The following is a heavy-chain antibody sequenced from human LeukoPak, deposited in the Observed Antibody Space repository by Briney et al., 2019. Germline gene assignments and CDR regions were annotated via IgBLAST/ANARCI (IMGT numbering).Heavy chain of an antibody. Sequence: GGSLRLSCAASGFTFSNYGMHWVRQAPGKGLAWVAFIRYDGSNKSYADSVKGRFTISRDTSKNTVSLQMNSLRAEDTAVYYCAGDKTTGGWYEFDYWGQGTLVTVSS. J-gene: IGHJ4*02. CDR2: IRYDGSNK. D-gene: IGHD6-19*01. CDR3: AGDKTTGGWYEFDY. V-gene: IGHV3-30*02. CDR1: GFTFSNYG.